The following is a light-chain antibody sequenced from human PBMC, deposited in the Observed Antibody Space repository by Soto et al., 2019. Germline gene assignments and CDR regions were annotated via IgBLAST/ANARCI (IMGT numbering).Light chain of an antibody. CDR3: QRSYSTPPT. V-gene: IGKV1-39*01. CDR2: AAP. J-gene: IGKJ2*01. Sequence: DIQMTQSPSSLSASVGDRVTITCRASQSISSYLNWYQQKPGKAPKLLIYAAPSLQSGVPSRFSGSGSGTDFTLAISSLQPEEFATYYCQRSYSTPPTFGQGTKLEIK. CDR1: QSISSY.